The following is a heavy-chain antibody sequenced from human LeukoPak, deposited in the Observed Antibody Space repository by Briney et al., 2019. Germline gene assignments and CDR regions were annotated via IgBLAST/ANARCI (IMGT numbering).Heavy chain of an antibody. Sequence: ASVKVSCKASGGTFSSYAISWVRQAPGQGLEWMGGIIPIFGTANYAQKFQGRVTITADKSTSTAYMELSGLRSEDTAVYYCARSDSRKYYYYYMDVWGKGTTVTVSS. D-gene: IGHD6-13*01. CDR1: GGTFSSYA. CDR3: ARSDSRKYYYYYMDV. J-gene: IGHJ6*03. V-gene: IGHV1-69*06. CDR2: IIPIFGTA.